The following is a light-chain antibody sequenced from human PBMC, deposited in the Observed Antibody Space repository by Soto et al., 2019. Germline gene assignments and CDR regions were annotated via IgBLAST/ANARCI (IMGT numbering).Light chain of an antibody. CDR1: QSLVYNDGNIY. Sequence: DVVPTQSPLSLPVTLGQPASISCRSSQSLVYNDGNIYLNWFQQRPGQSPRRLIYKVSNRDSGVPDRFSGSGSGTDFTLQISRVEAEDVGVYYCMRGTHSWTFGQGTKV. J-gene: IGKJ1*01. CDR2: KVS. V-gene: IGKV2-30*01. CDR3: MRGTHSWT.